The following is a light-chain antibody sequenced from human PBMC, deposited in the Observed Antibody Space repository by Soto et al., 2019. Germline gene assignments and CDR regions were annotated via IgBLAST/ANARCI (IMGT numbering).Light chain of an antibody. CDR3: MRALQTPYT. Sequence: DIVMTQSPLSLPVTPGEPASISCRSSQSLLHSNGYNYLDWYLQKPGQSPQLLIYLGSNRASGVPDRCSGSESGTDFTMKISRVEAEDVGVYYCMRALQTPYTFGRGTKLEIK. J-gene: IGKJ2*01. CDR1: QSLLHSNGYNY. V-gene: IGKV2-28*01. CDR2: LGS.